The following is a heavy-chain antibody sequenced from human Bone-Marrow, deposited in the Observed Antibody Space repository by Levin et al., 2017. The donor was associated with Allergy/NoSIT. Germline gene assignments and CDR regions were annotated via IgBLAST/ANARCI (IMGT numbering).Heavy chain of an antibody. CDR1: GFTFSNYG. V-gene: IGHV3-30*18. Sequence: GGSLRLSCAASGFTFSNYGMHWVRQAPGKGLEWVAVISHDGSNRYYADSAKDRFTISRDNSKNTLNLRMNSLTAEDTAVYYCAKDPADYGRLMDVWGKGTTVSVSS. D-gene: IGHD4/OR15-4a*01. J-gene: IGHJ6*03. CDR2: ISHDGSNR. CDR3: AKDPADYGRLMDV.